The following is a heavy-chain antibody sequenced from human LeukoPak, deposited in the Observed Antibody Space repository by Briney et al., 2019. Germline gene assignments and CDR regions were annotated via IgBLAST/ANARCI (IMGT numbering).Heavy chain of an antibody. V-gene: IGHV3-21*01. CDR3: ARDGCSSTSCYTNWFDP. Sequence: PGGSLRLSCAASGFTFSSYSMNWVRQAPGKGLEWVSSISSSSSYIYYADSVKGRFTISRDNAKNSLYLQMNSLRAEDTAVYYCARDGCSSTSCYTNWFDPWGRGTLVTVSS. CDR2: ISSSSSYI. J-gene: IGHJ5*02. CDR1: GFTFSSYS. D-gene: IGHD2-2*02.